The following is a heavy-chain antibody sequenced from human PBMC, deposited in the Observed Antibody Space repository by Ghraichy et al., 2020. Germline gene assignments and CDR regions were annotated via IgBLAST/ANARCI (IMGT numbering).Heavy chain of an antibody. J-gene: IGHJ6*02. CDR3: ARDTGNYGSGAYYNSYYYVMDV. V-gene: IGHV3-30*02. D-gene: IGHD3-10*01. CDR2: MRYDGTNK. CDR1: GFTFSKYG. Sequence: SCAASGFTFSKYGMHWVRQAPGKGLEWVAFMRYDGTNKKYADSVMGRFTISRDNSNNTLSLQMNSLKPEDTAVYHCARDTGNYGSGAYYNSYYYVMDVWGLGTTVTVSS.